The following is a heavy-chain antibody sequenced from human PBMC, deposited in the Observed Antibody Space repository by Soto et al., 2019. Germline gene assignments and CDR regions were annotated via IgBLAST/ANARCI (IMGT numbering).Heavy chain of an antibody. CDR3: ARVYCSGGSCYGIDY. CDR1: GYTFTTYY. V-gene: IGHV1-46*01. D-gene: IGHD2-15*01. CDR2: INPSGGST. Sequence: QVQLVQSGAEVKKPGASVKVSCKASGYTFTTYYMHWVRQAPGQGLEWMGIINPSGGSTSYAQKFPGRVTMTRDTSTSTVDMELSSLRSEDTAVYYCARVYCSGGSCYGIDYWGQGTLVTVSS. J-gene: IGHJ4*02.